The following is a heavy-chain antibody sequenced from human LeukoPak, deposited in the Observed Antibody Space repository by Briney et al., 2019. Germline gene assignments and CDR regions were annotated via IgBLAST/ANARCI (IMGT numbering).Heavy chain of an antibody. Sequence: SETLSLTCAVYGGSFSGYYWSWIRQPPGKGLEWIGEINHSGSTNYNPSLKSRVTISVDTSKNQFSLKLSSVTAADTAVYYCARGWALLSLYMDVWGKGATVTVSS. CDR3: ARGWALLSLYMDV. CDR2: INHSGST. J-gene: IGHJ6*03. D-gene: IGHD3-10*01. CDR1: GGSFSGYY. V-gene: IGHV4-34*01.